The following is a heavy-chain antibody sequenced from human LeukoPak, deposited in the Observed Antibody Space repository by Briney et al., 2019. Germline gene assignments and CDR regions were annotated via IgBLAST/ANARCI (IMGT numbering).Heavy chain of an antibody. J-gene: IGHJ6*02. V-gene: IGHV4-34*01. CDR3: ARGTNVVVPAAIADYYYYYGMDV. CDR1: GFTFSNAW. D-gene: IGHD2-2*02. CDR2: INHSGST. Sequence: PGGSLRLSCAASGFTFSNAWMSWIRQPPGKGLEWIGEINHSGSTNYNPSLKSRVTISVDTSKNQFSLKLSSVTAADTAVYYCARGTNVVVPAAIADYYYYYGMDVWGQGTTVTVSS.